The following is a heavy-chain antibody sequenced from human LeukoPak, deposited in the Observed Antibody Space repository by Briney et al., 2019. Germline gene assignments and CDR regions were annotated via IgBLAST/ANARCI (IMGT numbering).Heavy chain of an antibody. Sequence: PSETLSLTCTVSGGSISSYYWSWIRQPPGKGLEWIGYIYYSGSTNYNPSVKSRVTISVDTSKNQFSLKLSSVTAADTAVYYCATGGMVRGLVIWGQGTLVTVSS. CDR1: GGSISSYY. D-gene: IGHD3-10*01. V-gene: IGHV4-59*08. J-gene: IGHJ4*02. CDR3: ATGGMVRGLVI. CDR2: IYYSGST.